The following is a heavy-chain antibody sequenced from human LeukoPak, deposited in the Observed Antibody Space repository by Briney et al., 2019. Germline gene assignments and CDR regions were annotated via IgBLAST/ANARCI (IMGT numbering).Heavy chain of an antibody. CDR2: INPNSGDT. CDR3: ARGYLDSSGFYRGSIDY. Sequence: GASVKVSCKASGYTFTAYYIHWVRQAPGQGLEWKGRINPNSGDTNYAQRFQGRVTMTRDTSITTAYMELSRLRSDDTAVYYCARGYLDSSGFYRGSIDYWGQGTLVTVSS. D-gene: IGHD3-22*01. V-gene: IGHV1-2*06. CDR1: GYTFTAYY. J-gene: IGHJ4*02.